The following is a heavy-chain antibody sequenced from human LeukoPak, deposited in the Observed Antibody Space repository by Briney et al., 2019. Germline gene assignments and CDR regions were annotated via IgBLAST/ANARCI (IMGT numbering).Heavy chain of an antibody. CDR1: GFTFSSYS. D-gene: IGHD6-19*01. CDR3: AREGIAVAANHNDAFDI. Sequence: GGSLRLSCAASGFTFSSYSMNWVRQAPGKGLEWVSSISSSSSYIYYADSVKGRFTISRDNAKNSLYLQMNSLRAEDTAVYYCAREGIAVAANHNDAFDIWGQGTMVTVSS. V-gene: IGHV3-21*01. CDR2: ISSSSSYI. J-gene: IGHJ3*02.